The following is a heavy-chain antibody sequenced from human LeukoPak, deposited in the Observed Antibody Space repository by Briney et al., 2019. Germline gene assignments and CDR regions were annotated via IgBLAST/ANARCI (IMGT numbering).Heavy chain of an antibody. CDR2: IIPIFGTA. Sequence: SVKVSCKASGGTFSSYAISWVRQAPGQGLEWMGRIIPIFGTANYAQKFRGRVTITTDESTSTAYMELSSLRSEDTAVYYCARDMGYYDSSGYYLYWGQGTLVTVSS. CDR3: ARDMGYYDSSGYYLY. CDR1: GGTFSSYA. V-gene: IGHV1-69*05. D-gene: IGHD3-22*01. J-gene: IGHJ4*02.